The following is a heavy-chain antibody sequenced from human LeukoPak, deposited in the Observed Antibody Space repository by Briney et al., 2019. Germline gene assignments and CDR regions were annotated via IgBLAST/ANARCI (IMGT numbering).Heavy chain of an antibody. Sequence: GGSLRLSCAASGFTFYSYSMNWVRQAPGKGLEWVSYIIAISNTMYYADSVKGRFTISRDNAKRSLFLQMNSLRAEDTAVYYCASLTPVNAPGYFDYWGQRT. CDR1: GFTFYSYS. V-gene: IGHV3-48*01. J-gene: IGHJ4*02. D-gene: IGHD4-17*01. CDR3: ASLTPVNAPGYFDY. CDR2: IIAISNTM.